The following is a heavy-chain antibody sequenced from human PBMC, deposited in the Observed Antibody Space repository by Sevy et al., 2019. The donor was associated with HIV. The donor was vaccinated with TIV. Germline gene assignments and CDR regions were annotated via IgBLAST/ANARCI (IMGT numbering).Heavy chain of an antibody. J-gene: IGHJ3*02. V-gene: IGHV1-8*03. CDR2: LNPSSSNT. Sequence: ASVKVSCKASGYTFSVYDINWVRQVTGQGLEWMGWLNPSSSNTGYAENFQGRVPFTMDSSTSTGYMEMSSLRSEDTAVYYCARAAAGAYDAFDIWGQGTLVTVSS. CDR3: ARAAAGAYDAFDI. D-gene: IGHD6-13*01. CDR1: GYTFSVYD.